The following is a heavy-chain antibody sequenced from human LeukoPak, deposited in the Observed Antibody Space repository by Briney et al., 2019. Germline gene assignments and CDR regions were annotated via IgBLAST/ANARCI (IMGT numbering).Heavy chain of an antibody. J-gene: IGHJ5*02. CDR1: GFTFSGSA. D-gene: IGHD1-26*01. CDR3: TRDSGTYNWFDP. CDR2: IDKKDKGYATAT. Sequence: GGSLRLSCAASGFTFSGSAIHWVRQSSGKGLEWVGQIDKKDKGYATATAYAASVTGRFTISRDDSINTAYLQMKSLRTEDTALYYCTRDSGTYNWFDPWGQGTLVSVSS. V-gene: IGHV3-73*01.